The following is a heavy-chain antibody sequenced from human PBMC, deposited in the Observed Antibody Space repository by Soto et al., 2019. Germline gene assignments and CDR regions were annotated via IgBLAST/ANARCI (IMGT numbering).Heavy chain of an antibody. CDR2: INHNGST. D-gene: IGHD6-19*01. J-gene: IGHJ6*02. V-gene: IGHV4-34*01. CDR1: VGSFSNYY. Sequence: SETLSLTCAIYVGSFSNYYWNWIRQPPGKGLEWMGKINHNGSTNYSPSLKSRLTISVDTSKNQFSLKLISVTAADTAVYFCGRGRGYSNAWGSYYSGMDVWGQGTTVTVSS. CDR3: GRGRGYSNAWGSYYSGMDV.